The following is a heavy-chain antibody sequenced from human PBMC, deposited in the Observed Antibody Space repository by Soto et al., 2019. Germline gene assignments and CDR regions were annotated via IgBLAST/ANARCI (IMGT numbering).Heavy chain of an antibody. Sequence: QVQLVQSGTEVKKPGASVKVSCKASGYTFTNYGITWVRQVPGQGLEWVGWIVTYNGNTISAQKLQGRVTMTTDTSTSTAYMELRSLRSDDTAVYYCARGPQSTGWRGKWFDSWGQGTLVTVSS. CDR2: IVTYNGNT. CDR1: GYTFTNYG. CDR3: ARGPQSTGWRGKWFDS. V-gene: IGHV1-18*01. D-gene: IGHD6-19*01. J-gene: IGHJ5*01.